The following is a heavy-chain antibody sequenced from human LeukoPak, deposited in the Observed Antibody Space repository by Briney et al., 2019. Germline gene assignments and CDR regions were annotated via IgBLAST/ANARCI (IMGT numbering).Heavy chain of an antibody. CDR1: GDSVSSNSAA. J-gene: IGHJ4*02. CDR2: TYYRSKWYN. Sequence: SQTLSLTCAISGDSVSSNSAAWNWIRQSPSRGLEWLGRTYYRSKWYNDYAVSVKSRISINPDTSKNQFSLQLNSVTPEDTAVYYCARESDYYDSSGGLVDYWGQGTLVTVSS. D-gene: IGHD3-22*01. V-gene: IGHV6-1*01. CDR3: ARESDYYDSSGGLVDY.